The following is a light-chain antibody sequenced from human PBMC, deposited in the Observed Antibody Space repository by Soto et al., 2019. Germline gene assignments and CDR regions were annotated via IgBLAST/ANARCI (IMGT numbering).Light chain of an antibody. V-gene: IGKV1-39*01. J-gene: IGKJ1*01. CDR3: QQSYSTPVA. Sequence: DIQMTQSPSSLSASVGDRVSITCRASQSIGRFLNWYQQKPGKAPKLLIYAASSLQSGVPSRFSGSGSGTDFTLTISSLQPEDFATYYCQQSYSTPVAFGQGTKLDIK. CDR2: AAS. CDR1: QSIGRF.